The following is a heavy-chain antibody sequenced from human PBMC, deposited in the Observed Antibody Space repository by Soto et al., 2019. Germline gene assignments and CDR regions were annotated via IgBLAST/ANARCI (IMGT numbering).Heavy chain of an antibody. Sequence: ASVKVSCKASGYTFTGYYMHWVRQAPGQGLERMGWINPNSGGTNYAQKFQGWVTMTRDTSISTAYMELSRLRSDDTAVYYCARVISTYYYGSGSYYERNDAFDIWGQGTMVTVSS. CDR1: GYTFTGYY. V-gene: IGHV1-2*04. J-gene: IGHJ3*02. CDR2: INPNSGGT. CDR3: ARVISTYYYGSGSYYERNDAFDI. D-gene: IGHD3-10*01.